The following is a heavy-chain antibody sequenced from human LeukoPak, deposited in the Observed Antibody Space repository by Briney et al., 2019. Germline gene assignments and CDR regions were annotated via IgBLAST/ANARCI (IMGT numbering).Heavy chain of an antibody. V-gene: IGHV5-51*01. Sequence: GESLKISCKASGYNFTNYWIGWARQMSGKGLEWMGFIYPDDSDTTYSPSFRGQVTISADRSSSTAYLLWSSLEASDTAIYYCVRSFGYWGQGTLVTVSS. CDR2: IYPDDSDT. J-gene: IGHJ4*02. CDR3: VRSFGY. D-gene: IGHD3-10*01. CDR1: GYNFTNYW.